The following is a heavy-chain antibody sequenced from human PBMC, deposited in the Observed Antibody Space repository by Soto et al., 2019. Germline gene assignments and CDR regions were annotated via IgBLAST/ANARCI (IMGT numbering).Heavy chain of an antibody. CDR2: IIPILGIA. CDR3: ARDLYRNMVRGENWFDP. J-gene: IGHJ5*02. D-gene: IGHD3-10*01. CDR1: GGTFSSYT. V-gene: IGHV1-69*08. Sequence: QVQLVQSGAEVKKPGSSVKVSCKASGGTFSSYTISWVRQAPGQGLEGMGRIIPILGIANYAQKFQGRVTITADKSTSTAYMELSSLRSEDTAVYYCARDLYRNMVRGENWFDPWGQGTLVTVSS.